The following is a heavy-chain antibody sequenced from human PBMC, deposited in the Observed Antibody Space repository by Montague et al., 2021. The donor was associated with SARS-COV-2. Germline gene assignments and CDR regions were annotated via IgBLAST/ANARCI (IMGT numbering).Heavy chain of an antibody. CDR3: AGDGYSSGWNGLHWFDP. D-gene: IGHD6-25*01. Sequence: TLSLTCTVSIGSISSGSYYWSWIRQPAGKGLEWIGRIDTSGSTNYNPSLKSRVTISVDTSKDQFSLKLSSVTAADTAVYYCAGDGYSSGWNGLHWFDPWGQGTLVTVSS. CDR1: IGSISSGSYY. CDR2: IDTSGST. J-gene: IGHJ5*02. V-gene: IGHV4-61*02.